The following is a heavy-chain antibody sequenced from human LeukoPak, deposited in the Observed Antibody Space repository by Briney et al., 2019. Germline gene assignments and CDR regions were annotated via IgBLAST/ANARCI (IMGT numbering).Heavy chain of an antibody. J-gene: IGHJ4*02. V-gene: IGHV3-7*01. CDR3: ARRRGSWYGVYFDY. CDR1: GFTVSSNY. CDR2: IKRDGSEK. D-gene: IGHD6-13*01. Sequence: TGGSLRLSCAASGFTVSSNYMSWVRQAPGKGLEWVANIKRDGSEKYYVDSVKGRFTISRDNAKNSLYLQMNSLRTDDTAVYYCARRRGSWYGVYFDYWGQGTLVTVSS.